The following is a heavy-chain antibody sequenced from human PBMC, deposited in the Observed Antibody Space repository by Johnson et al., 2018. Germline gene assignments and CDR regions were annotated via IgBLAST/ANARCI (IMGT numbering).Heavy chain of an antibody. CDR2: IYSSGTT. CDR3: ARSAGDYMNWFDP. CDR1: GGSISSTY. Sequence: QVQLQESGPGLVKXSETXSLXCTVSGGSISSTYWSWIRQPPGTELEWLGFIYSSGTTNFNPFLKSRVTISIDTSKKQLSLNLSSVTAADTAVYYCARSAGDYMNWFDPWGQGTLVTVSS. V-gene: IGHV4-59*01. D-gene: IGHD4-17*01. J-gene: IGHJ5*02.